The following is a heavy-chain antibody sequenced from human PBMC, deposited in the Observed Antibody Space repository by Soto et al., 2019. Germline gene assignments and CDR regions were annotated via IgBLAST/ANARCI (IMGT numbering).Heavy chain of an antibody. J-gene: IGHJ4*02. CDR3: ASDNDRLRWPPVFDY. Sequence: QVQLVQSGAEVKKPGSSVKVSCKASGGTFSSYGISWVRQAPGQGLEWMGGIIPIFGTANYAQKFQGRVTITAYESTSTAYMELSSLRSEDTAVYYCASDNDRLRWPPVFDYWGQGTLVTVSS. V-gene: IGHV1-69*12. CDR1: GGTFSSYG. CDR2: IIPIFGTA. D-gene: IGHD4-17*01.